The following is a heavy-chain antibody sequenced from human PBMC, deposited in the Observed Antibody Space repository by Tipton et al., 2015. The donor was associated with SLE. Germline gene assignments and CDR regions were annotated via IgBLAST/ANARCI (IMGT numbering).Heavy chain of an antibody. CDR1: GYSITSGYY. Sequence: TLSLTCSVFGYSITSGYYWGWIRQPPGKALEWIGSIHHKGNTYYNPSLKSPVTISADTSKNQFSLRLTSVSAADTAVYYCASSYGDFSWFDPWRQGTLVTVSS. CDR2: IHHKGNT. D-gene: IGHD4-17*01. J-gene: IGHJ5*02. V-gene: IGHV4-38-2*01. CDR3: ASSYGDFSWFDP.